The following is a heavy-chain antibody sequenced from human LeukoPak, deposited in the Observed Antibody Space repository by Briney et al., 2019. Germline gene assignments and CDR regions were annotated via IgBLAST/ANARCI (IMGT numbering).Heavy chain of an antibody. J-gene: IGHJ4*02. CDR2: INYSGRS. D-gene: IGHD2-15*01. CDR1: GDSISSDY. Sequence: SETLSLTCNVSGDSISSDYWSWIRQPPGKGLEWIGYINYSGRSSYNPALKSRVTISVDTSSNQVSLKLRSVTAADTAVYYCARLDCSADACYNYLGLGSLFTVSS. CDR3: ARLDCSADACYNY. V-gene: IGHV4-59*08.